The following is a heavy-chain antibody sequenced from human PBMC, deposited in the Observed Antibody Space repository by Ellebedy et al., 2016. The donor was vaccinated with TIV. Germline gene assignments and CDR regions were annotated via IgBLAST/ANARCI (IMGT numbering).Heavy chain of an antibody. D-gene: IGHD1-26*01. CDR3: ARRPSGSDWVYFDY. CDR2: IYSGCRT. V-gene: IGHV3-66*04. CDR1: GFTFSDHY. J-gene: IGHJ4*02. Sequence: GESLKISCAASGFTFSDHYMDWVRQAPGKGLEWVSVIYSGCRTYYADSVKGRFTISRDNSKNTLYLQMSSLRAEDTAVDYCARRPSGSDWVYFDYWGQGTLVTVSS.